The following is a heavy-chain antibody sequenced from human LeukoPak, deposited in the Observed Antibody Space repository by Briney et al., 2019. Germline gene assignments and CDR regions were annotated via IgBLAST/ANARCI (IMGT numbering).Heavy chain of an antibody. CDR1: GGSISSGDYY. CDR3: ARVVWFGELAYYFDY. J-gene: IGHJ4*02. CDR2: IYYSGST. V-gene: IGHV4-30-4*01. Sequence: SETLSLTCTVSGGSISSGDYYWSWICQPPRKGLEWIGYIYYSGSTYYNPSLKSRVTISVDTSKNQFSLKLSSVTAADTAVYYCARVVWFGELAYYFDYWGQGTLVTVSS. D-gene: IGHD3-10*01.